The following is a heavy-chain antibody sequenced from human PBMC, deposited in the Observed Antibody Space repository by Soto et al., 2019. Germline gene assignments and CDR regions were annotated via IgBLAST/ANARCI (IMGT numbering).Heavy chain of an antibody. CDR1: GFTFSSYA. J-gene: IGHJ6*02. V-gene: IGHV3-64D*06. CDR2: ISSNGGST. CDR3: VLGYCSSTSCYISYGMDV. D-gene: IGHD2-2*02. Sequence: GGSLRLSCSASGFTFSSYAMHWVRQAPGKGLEYVSAISSNGGSTYYADSVKGRFTISRDNSKNTLYLQMSSLRAEDTAVYYCVLGYCSSTSCYISYGMDVWGQGTTVTVS.